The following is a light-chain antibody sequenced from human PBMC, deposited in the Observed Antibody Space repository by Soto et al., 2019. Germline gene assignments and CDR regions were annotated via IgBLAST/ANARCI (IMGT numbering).Light chain of an antibody. CDR2: AAS. CDR1: QSIIFY. J-gene: IGKJ2*01. V-gene: IGKV1-39*01. Sequence: DIQMTQSPSSLSASVGDRVTITCRASQSIIFYLNWYQQKQGQAPRLLIYAASNLQSGVASRFSGSGSGTEFTLTISSLQPEDFATYFCQQSYTTPVYTFGQGTKLEIK. CDR3: QQSYTTPVYT.